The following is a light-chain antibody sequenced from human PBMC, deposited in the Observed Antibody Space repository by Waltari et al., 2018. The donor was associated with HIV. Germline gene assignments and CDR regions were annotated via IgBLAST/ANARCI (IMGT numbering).Light chain of an antibody. CDR1: ALPKPY. V-gene: IGLV3-25*03. Sequence: SYELTQPPSVSVSPGQTARITCSGDALPKPYAYWYQQKQGQAPVLVIYKDSERPSGHPERFSGSSSGTTVTLTISGVQAEDEADYYCQSADSSGTYPLVFGGGTKLTVL. CDR3: QSADSSGTYPLV. J-gene: IGLJ2*01. CDR2: KDS.